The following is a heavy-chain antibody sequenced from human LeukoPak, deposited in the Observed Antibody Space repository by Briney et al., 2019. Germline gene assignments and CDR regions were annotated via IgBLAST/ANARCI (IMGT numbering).Heavy chain of an antibody. Sequence: ASVKVSCKASGYTVTGYYMHWVRQAPGQGLEWGGWINPNSGGTNYAQKFQGRVTMTRDTSISTAYMELSRLRSDDTAVYYCARGYGDYHNWFDPWGQGTLVTVSS. CDR2: INPNSGGT. V-gene: IGHV1-2*02. CDR3: ARGYGDYHNWFDP. D-gene: IGHD4-17*01. CDR1: GYTVTGYY. J-gene: IGHJ5*02.